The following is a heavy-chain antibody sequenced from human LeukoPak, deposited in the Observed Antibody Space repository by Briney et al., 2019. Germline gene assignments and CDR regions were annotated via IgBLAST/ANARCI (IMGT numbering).Heavy chain of an antibody. Sequence: PSETLSLTCIVSGGSISSGAYYWAWIRQPPGKGLEWIGSIYSTGSTYKNPSLKSRVTISIDTSKNQFSLKLSSVTAADTAVYYCARPSRGAFDIWGQGTMVTVSS. D-gene: IGHD3-10*01. V-gene: IGHV4-39*07. J-gene: IGHJ3*02. CDR2: IYSTGST. CDR3: ARPSRGAFDI. CDR1: GGSISSGAYY.